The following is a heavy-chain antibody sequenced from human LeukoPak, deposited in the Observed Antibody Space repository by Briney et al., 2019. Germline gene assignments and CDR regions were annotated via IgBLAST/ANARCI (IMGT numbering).Heavy chain of an antibody. Sequence: GGSLRLSCAASGFTFSSYSMNWVRQAPGKGLEWVSSISSSSSYIYYADSVKGRFTISRDNAKNSLYLQMNSLRAEDTAVYYCARDVDTAMVGTRFDYWGQGTLVTVSS. CDR3: ARDVDTAMVGTRFDY. CDR1: GFTFSSYS. J-gene: IGHJ4*02. CDR2: ISSSSSYI. D-gene: IGHD5-18*01. V-gene: IGHV3-21*01.